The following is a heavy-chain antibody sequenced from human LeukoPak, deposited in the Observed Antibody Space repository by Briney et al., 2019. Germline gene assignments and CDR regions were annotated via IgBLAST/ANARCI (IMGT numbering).Heavy chain of an antibody. CDR3: AGGGPSTYYYDSSGYLNPAY. CDR1: GYTFTGYY. D-gene: IGHD3-22*01. J-gene: IGHJ4*02. Sequence: ASVKVSCKASGYTFTGYYMHWVRQAPGQGLEWMGWINPNSGGTNYAQKFQGRVTMTRDTSISTAYMELSRLRSDDTAVYYCAGGGPSTYYYDSSGYLNPAYWGQGTLVTVSS. V-gene: IGHV1-2*02. CDR2: INPNSGGT.